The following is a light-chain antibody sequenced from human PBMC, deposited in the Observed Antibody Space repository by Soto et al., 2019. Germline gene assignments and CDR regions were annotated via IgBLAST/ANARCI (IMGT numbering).Light chain of an antibody. J-gene: IGKJ1*01. CDR2: GAS. CDR1: QSVSSTY. Sequence: EIVLTQSPGTLSLSPGESATLSCRASQSVSSTYLAWYQQKPGQAPRLLIYGASSRATGIPDRFSGSGSGTDFTLTISRLEPEDFATYYCQHYNSYSEAFGQGTKVELK. CDR3: QHYNSYSEA. V-gene: IGKV3-20*01.